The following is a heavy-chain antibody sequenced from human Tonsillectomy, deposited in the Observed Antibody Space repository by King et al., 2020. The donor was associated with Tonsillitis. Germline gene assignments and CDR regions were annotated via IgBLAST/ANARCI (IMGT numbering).Heavy chain of an antibody. CDR3: ARGTLGYCSSTSWCSSGWFDP. J-gene: IGHJ5*02. CDR1: GGTFSSYA. Sequence: VQLVESGAEVKKPGSSVKVSCKASGGTFSSYAISWVRQAPGQGREWMGGIIPIFGTANYAQKFQGRVTITADESTSTAFMELSSLRSEDTAVYYCARGTLGYCSSTSWCSSGWFDPWGQGTLVTVSS. D-gene: IGHD2-2*01. CDR2: IIPIFGTA. V-gene: IGHV1-69*01.